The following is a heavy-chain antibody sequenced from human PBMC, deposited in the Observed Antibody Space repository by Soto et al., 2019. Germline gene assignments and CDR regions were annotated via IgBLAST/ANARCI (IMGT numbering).Heavy chain of an antibody. D-gene: IGHD6-19*01. J-gene: IGHJ4*02. CDR1: GGSISSSSYY. Sequence: SETLSLTCTFSGGSISSSSYYWGWIRQPPGKGLEGIGSIYYSGSTYSTPSLQSRLTISVDTSKNQSSPTLSSVTAADTAVYSCARHGPDLYSSGWNYSDYWGQGTLVTVSS. CDR3: ARHGPDLYSSGWNYSDY. CDR2: IYYSGST. V-gene: IGHV4-39*01.